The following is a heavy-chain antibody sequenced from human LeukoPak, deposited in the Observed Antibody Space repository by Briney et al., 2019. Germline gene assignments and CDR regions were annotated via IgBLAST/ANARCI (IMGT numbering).Heavy chain of an antibody. CDR3: AITRFYDYGDYAGDSYYMDV. J-gene: IGHJ6*03. CDR2: IYYSGST. D-gene: IGHD4-17*01. Sequence: SETLSLTRTVSGDSITSSSYYWGWIRQPPGKGLEWIGSIYYSGSTYYNPSLKSRVTISVDTSKNQFSLKLSSVTAADTAVYYCAITRFYDYGDYAGDSYYMDVWGKGTTVTVSS. V-gene: IGHV4-39*07. CDR1: GDSITSSSYY.